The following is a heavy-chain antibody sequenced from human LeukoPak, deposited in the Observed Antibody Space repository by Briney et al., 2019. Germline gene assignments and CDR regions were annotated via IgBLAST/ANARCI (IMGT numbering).Heavy chain of an antibody. CDR2: ISYSGTT. CDR3: ARHRRGDCSSASCYADY. J-gene: IGHJ4*02. V-gene: IGHV4-39*01. Sequence: SETLSLTCIVSGGSISSSNYYWGWIRQPPGKGLEWIGSISYSGTTYHNPSLNSRVTISVDTSKNQFSLRLSSVTVADTAVYYCARHRRGDCSSASCYADYWGQGTLVTVSS. D-gene: IGHD2-2*01. CDR1: GGSISSSNYY.